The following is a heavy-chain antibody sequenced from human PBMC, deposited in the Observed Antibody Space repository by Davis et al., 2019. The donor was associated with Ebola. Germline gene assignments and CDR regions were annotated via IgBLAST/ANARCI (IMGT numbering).Heavy chain of an antibody. CDR3: ARDIGYSFGSGSYSKYDY. Sequence: AASVKVSCKASGYTFTSFDVNWVRQATGQGLEWLGWMNPNSGNTGYAQKFQGRVTMTRNTSISTAYLEVSSLRSDDTAVYYCARDIGYSFGSGSYSKYDYWGQGTPVTVSS. CDR2: MNPNSGNT. D-gene: IGHD3-10*01. V-gene: IGHV1-8*01. J-gene: IGHJ4*02. CDR1: GYTFTSFD.